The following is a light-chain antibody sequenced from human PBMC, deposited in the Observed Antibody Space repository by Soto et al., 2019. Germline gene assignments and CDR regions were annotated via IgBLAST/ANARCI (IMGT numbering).Light chain of an antibody. J-gene: IGKJ1*01. Sequence: EIVLTQSPATLSLSPGERATLSCRASQSVSSYLAWYQQKPGQAPRLLIYDASNRATCIPARFSGRGSGPVFTLTIRRLEPEDFAVYYCQQRSNWPPRFGQGTKVES. CDR1: QSVSSY. CDR2: DAS. CDR3: QQRSNWPPR. V-gene: IGKV3-11*01.